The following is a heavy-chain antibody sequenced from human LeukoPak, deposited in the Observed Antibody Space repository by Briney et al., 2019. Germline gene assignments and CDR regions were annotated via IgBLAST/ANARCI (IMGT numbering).Heavy chain of an antibody. V-gene: IGHV3-23*01. CDR1: GFTFSRYA. Sequence: GGSLRLSCAVSGFTFSRYALSWVRQAPGRGLEWVSAISGSGDSTYCADSVKGRFAISRDNSKNTLYLQMNSLRAEDTALYYCAKENPHNDYWGQGTLVTVSS. J-gene: IGHJ4*02. CDR3: AKENPHNDY. CDR2: ISGSGDST.